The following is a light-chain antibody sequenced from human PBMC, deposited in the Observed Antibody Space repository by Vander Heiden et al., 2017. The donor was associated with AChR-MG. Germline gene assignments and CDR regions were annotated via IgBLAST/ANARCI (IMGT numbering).Light chain of an antibody. CDR3: QQTHSNPRT. Sequence: DIQMTQSPSSLSASVGDRVTITCRASQDINSFLNWYQQKPGKAPKLLIYDASTLQGGVPSRFSGSGSGTDFTLTISSLQPEDFATFYCQQTHSNPRTFGHGTKVDI. CDR1: QDINSF. CDR2: DAS. J-gene: IGKJ3*01. V-gene: IGKV1-39*01.